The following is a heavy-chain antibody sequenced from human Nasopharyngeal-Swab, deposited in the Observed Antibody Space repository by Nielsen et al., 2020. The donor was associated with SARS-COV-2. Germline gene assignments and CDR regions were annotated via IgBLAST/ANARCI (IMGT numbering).Heavy chain of an antibody. D-gene: IGHD2-2*01. Sequence: GESLKISCAASGFTFSTYWMHWVRQAPGKGLVGVSRINSEGSSTTYADSVKGRFTISRDNAKNTLSLQMNSLRVEDTAVYYCARDLDCSSSDCYLDAFDIWGQGTAVTVSS. CDR3: ARDLDCSSSDCYLDAFDI. J-gene: IGHJ3*02. CDR1: GFTFSTYW. V-gene: IGHV3-74*01. CDR2: INSEGSST.